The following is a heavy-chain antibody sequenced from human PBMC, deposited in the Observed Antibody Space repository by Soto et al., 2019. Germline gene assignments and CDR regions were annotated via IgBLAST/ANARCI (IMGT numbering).Heavy chain of an antibody. V-gene: IGHV3-15*01. Sequence: GGSLRLSCAASGFTFNAAWMSWVRQAPGKGLEWVGRIKSKTDGGTTDFAAPVKGRFTISRDDSKNTVYLQMNSLKIEDTAVYYCTTGLAAAGTNYWGQGTLVTVSS. J-gene: IGHJ4*02. CDR2: IKSKTDGGTT. D-gene: IGHD6-13*01. CDR1: GFTFNAAW. CDR3: TTGLAAAGTNY.